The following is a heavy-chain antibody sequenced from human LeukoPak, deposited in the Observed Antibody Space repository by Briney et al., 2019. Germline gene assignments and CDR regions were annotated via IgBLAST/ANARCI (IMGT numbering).Heavy chain of an antibody. Sequence: PGGSLRLSCAASGFTFSSYGMHWVRQAPGKGLEWVAFIRYDGRNKYYADSLKGRFTISRDNAKNSLYLQMNSLRAEDTAVYYCARDRDPGYYDTNGYRRVNAFDIWGQGTMVTVSS. CDR3: ARDRDPGYYDTNGYRRVNAFDI. J-gene: IGHJ3*02. V-gene: IGHV3-30*02. CDR2: IRYDGRNK. CDR1: GFTFSSYG. D-gene: IGHD3-22*01.